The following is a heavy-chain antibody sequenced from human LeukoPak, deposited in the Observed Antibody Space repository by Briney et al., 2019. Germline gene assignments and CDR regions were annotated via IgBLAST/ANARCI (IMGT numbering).Heavy chain of an antibody. V-gene: IGHV5-51*01. CDR1: GYSFTSYW. CDR2: IYPGDSDT. CDR3: ARPFRDCSGGSCLLSHFDY. D-gene: IGHD2-15*01. J-gene: IGHJ4*02. Sequence: PGESLKISCKGSGYSFTSYWIGWVRQMPGKGLEWMGIIYPGDSDTRYSPSFQGQVTISADKSISTAYLQWSSLKASDTAMYYCARPFRDCSGGSCLLSHFDYWGQGTLVTVSS.